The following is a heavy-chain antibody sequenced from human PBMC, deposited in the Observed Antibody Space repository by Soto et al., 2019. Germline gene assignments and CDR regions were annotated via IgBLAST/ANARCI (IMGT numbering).Heavy chain of an antibody. Sequence: QVQLVQSGAEVKKPGSSVKVSCKASGGTFSRNAISWVRQAPGQGLEWMAGIIPIFGTTNYAQKFQGRVTITADESTTTAYMELSSLRSEDTAVYFCARDSRDWLTTLRTYYGMDVWGQGTTVTVSS. J-gene: IGHJ6*02. CDR1: GGTFSRNA. V-gene: IGHV1-69*01. CDR2: IIPIFGTT. CDR3: ARDSRDWLTTLRTYYGMDV. D-gene: IGHD4-17*01.